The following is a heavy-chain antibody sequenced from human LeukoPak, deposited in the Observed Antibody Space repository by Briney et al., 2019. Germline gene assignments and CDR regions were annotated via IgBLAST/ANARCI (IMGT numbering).Heavy chain of an antibody. Sequence: PGGSLRLSCAASGFTFSSYSMNWARQAPGKGLEWVSSISSSSSYIYYADSVKGRFTISRDNAKNSLYLQMNSLRAEDTAAYYCARDSIAARPFDYWGQGTLVTVSS. CDR3: ARDSIAARPFDY. J-gene: IGHJ4*02. V-gene: IGHV3-21*01. D-gene: IGHD6-6*01. CDR1: GFTFSSYS. CDR2: ISSSSSYI.